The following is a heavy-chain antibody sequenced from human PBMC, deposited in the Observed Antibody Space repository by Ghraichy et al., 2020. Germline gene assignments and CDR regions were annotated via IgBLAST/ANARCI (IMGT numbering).Heavy chain of an antibody. CDR3: ARGYDSSGYDYDAFDI. V-gene: IGHV3-33*01. CDR2: IWYDGSNK. J-gene: IGHJ3*02. D-gene: IGHD3-22*01. CDR1: GFTFSSYG. Sequence: SLRLSCAASGFTFSSYGMHWVRQAPGKGLEWVAVIWYDGSNKYYADSVKGRFTISRDNSKNTLYLQMNSLRAEDTAVYYCARGYDSSGYDYDAFDIWGQGTMVTVS.